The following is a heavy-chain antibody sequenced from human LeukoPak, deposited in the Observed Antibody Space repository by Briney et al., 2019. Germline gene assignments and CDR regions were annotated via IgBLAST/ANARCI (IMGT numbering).Heavy chain of an antibody. V-gene: IGHV3-23*01. Sequence: GGSLRLSCAASGFTFGNYAMSWVRQTAGKGLEWVSTISGNGVDTYSADSVKGRFTISRDNSKNTLYLQMNSLRVGDTAVYYCASAFLTGYYRNWFDPWGQGTLVTVSS. J-gene: IGHJ5*02. D-gene: IGHD3-9*01. CDR3: ASAFLTGYYRNWFDP. CDR2: ISGNGVDT. CDR1: GFTFGNYA.